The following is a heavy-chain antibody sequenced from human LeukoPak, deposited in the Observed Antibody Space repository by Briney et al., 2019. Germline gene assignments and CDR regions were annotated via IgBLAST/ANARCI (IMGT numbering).Heavy chain of an antibody. CDR1: GGSFSDYS. V-gene: IGHV4-34*01. J-gene: IGHJ4*02. CDR2: ISHSGNT. CDR3: ARDSHSYGPDY. D-gene: IGHD5-18*01. Sequence: SETLSLTCAVYGGSFSDYSWSWIRQPPGKGLEWIGEISHSGNTDYNPSLKSRVTISVDTSKNQFSLKLSSVTAADTAVYYCARDSHSYGPDYWGQGTLVTVSS.